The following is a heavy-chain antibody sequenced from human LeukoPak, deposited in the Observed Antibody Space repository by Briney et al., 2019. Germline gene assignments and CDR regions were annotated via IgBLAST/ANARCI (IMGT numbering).Heavy chain of an antibody. V-gene: IGHV4-59*01. Sequence: SETLSLTCTVSGASIRSYYWSWVRQPPGKGLEWIGYIYYSGSTNYNPSLKSRVTISVDTSRDQFSLKLHSVTAADTAVYYCARDRGRATWFDPWGQGTAVTVSS. CDR1: GASIRSYY. CDR3: ARDRGRATWFDP. J-gene: IGHJ5*02. CDR2: IYYSGST. D-gene: IGHD3-10*01.